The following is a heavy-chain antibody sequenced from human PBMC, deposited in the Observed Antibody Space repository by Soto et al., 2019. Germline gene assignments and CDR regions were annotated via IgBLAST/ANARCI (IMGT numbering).Heavy chain of an antibody. Sequence: ASVKVSCKASGYTLSSFGIHWVRQAPGQRLEWMGWINAGNGNTKYSQKLQGRVTFSRDTSANTAYMELTSLTSEDTAVYYCVRTRQQWLVGDSWGQGSLVTV. CDR3: VRTRQQWLVGDS. CDR1: GYTLSSFG. D-gene: IGHD6-19*01. V-gene: IGHV1-3*01. CDR2: INAGNGNT. J-gene: IGHJ4*02.